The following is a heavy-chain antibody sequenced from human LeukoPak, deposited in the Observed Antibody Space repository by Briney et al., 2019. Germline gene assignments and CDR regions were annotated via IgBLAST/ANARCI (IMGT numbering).Heavy chain of an antibody. V-gene: IGHV3-30-3*01. CDR2: ISYDGSNK. CDR1: GFTFSSYA. D-gene: IGHD2-15*01. J-gene: IGHJ3*02. CDR3: AKEPIGGAFDI. Sequence: GGSLRLSCAASGFTFSSYAMHWVRQAPGKGLEWVAVISYDGSNKYYADSVKGRFTISRDNSKNTLYLQMNSLRAEDTAVYYCAKEPIGGAFDIWGQGTMVTVSS.